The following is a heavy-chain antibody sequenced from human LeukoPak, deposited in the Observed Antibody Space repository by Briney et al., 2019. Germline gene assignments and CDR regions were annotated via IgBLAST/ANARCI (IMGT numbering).Heavy chain of an antibody. CDR1: GGSFSGYY. CDR2: INHSGST. J-gene: IGHJ5*02. Sequence: SETLSLTCAVYGGSFSGYYWSWIRQPPGKGLEWIGEINHSGSTNYNPSLKSRVTISVDTSKNQFSLKLSSVTAADTAVYYCARTKMSPARGWFDPWGQGTLVTVSS. CDR3: ARTKMSPARGWFDP. V-gene: IGHV4-34*01. D-gene: IGHD3-10*01.